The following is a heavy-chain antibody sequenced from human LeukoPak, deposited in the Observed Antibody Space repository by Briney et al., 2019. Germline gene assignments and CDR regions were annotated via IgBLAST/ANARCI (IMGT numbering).Heavy chain of an antibody. V-gene: IGHV3-23*01. CDR3: AKDRGVHYYGSERGLFNWFDP. CDR2: ISGGGGST. CDR1: GFIFSSHC. Sequence: GGSLRLSCAASGFIFSSHCMHWVRQAPGKGLEWVSAISGGGGSTYYADSVKGRFTISRDNSKNTLYLQMNSLRAEDTAVYYCAKDRGVHYYGSERGLFNWFDPWGQGTLVTVSS. D-gene: IGHD3-10*01. J-gene: IGHJ5*02.